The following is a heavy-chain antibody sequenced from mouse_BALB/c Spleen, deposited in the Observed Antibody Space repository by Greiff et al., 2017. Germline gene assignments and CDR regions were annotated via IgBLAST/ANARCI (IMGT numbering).Heavy chain of an antibody. D-gene: IGHD1-2*01. CDR1: GYSITSDYA. CDR3: ARRDYGPYAMDY. J-gene: IGHJ4*01. Sequence: EVKLVESGPGLVKPSQSLSLTCTVTGYSITSDYAWNWIRQFPGNKLEWMGYISYSGSTSYNPSLKSRISITRDTSKNQFFLQLNSVTTEDTATYYCARRDYGPYAMDYWGQGTSVTVSS. CDR2: ISYSGST. V-gene: IGHV3-2*02.